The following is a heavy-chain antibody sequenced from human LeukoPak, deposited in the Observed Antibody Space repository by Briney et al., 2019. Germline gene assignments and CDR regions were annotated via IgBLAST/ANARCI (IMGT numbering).Heavy chain of an antibody. CDR3: ARRQESYDSSGYQKPRAEYFQH. D-gene: IGHD3-22*01. J-gene: IGHJ1*01. CDR1: GYTFTSYD. V-gene: IGHV1-8*01. CDR2: MNSNSGNT. Sequence: ASVKVSCKASGYTFTSYDINWVRQATGQGLEWMGWMNSNSGNTGYAQKFQGRVTMTRNTSISTAYMELSSLRSEDTAVYYCARRQESYDSSGYQKPRAEYFQHWGQGTLVTVSS.